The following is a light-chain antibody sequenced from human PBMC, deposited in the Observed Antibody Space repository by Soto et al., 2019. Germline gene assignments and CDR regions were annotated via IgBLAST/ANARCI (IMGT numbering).Light chain of an antibody. CDR1: SSDVGAYNY. J-gene: IGLJ1*01. CDR2: EVN. Sequence: QSALTQPASVSGSPGQSITISCTGTSSDVGAYNYVSWYQQHPGKAPKLMIYEVNKRPLGVSNRFSGSKSGNTASLTISGLQAEDEADYYCSSYTSTSTLYVFGTGTKLTVL. V-gene: IGLV2-14*01. CDR3: SSYTSTSTLYV.